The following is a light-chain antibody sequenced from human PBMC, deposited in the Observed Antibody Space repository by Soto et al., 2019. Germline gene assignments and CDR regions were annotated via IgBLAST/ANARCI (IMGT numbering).Light chain of an antibody. CDR2: KAS. Sequence: DIHKTQSPSTLSAFVGDRVTITCRASQSISSWLAWYQQKPGKAPKLLIFKASTLESGVPSRFSGSGSGTEFALTISSLQPDDFATYYCQQYKSYWTFGQGTKVEVK. CDR3: QQYKSYWT. CDR1: QSISSW. V-gene: IGKV1-5*03. J-gene: IGKJ1*01.